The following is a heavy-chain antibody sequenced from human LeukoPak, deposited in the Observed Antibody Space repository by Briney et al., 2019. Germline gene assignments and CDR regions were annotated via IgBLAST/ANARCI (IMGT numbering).Heavy chain of an antibody. CDR3: ATPPSTVTTSGVDY. J-gene: IGHJ4*02. CDR1: GFTFSAYS. CDR2: INGRGITI. Sequence: GGSLRLSCAASGFTFSAYSINWVRHTPGRGLELVGNINGRGITIHYADSFRGRFTISRDNAKNSLYLQMNSLRAEDTAVYYCATPPSTVTTSGVDYWGQGTLVTVSS. D-gene: IGHD4-17*01. V-gene: IGHV3-48*04.